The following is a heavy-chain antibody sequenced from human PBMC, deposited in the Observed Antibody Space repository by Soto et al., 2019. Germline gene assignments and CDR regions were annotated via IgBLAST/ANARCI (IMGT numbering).Heavy chain of an antibody. Sequence: QVQMVESGGGVVQPGRSLRLSCAASGFTFRNYGMHWVRQAPGKGLEWVAVISYDGSNKYYADSVKGRFTLSRDSSNNTLYLQMNSLRTEDTAVYYCARTYASSSGFGYFDLWGRGTLVTVSS. CDR1: GFTFRNYG. J-gene: IGHJ2*01. D-gene: IGHD6-6*01. CDR2: ISYDGSNK. V-gene: IGHV3-30*03. CDR3: ARTYASSSGFGYFDL.